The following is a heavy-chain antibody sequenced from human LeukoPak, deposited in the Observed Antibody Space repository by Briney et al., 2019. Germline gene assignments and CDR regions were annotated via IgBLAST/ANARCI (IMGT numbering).Heavy chain of an antibody. CDR1: TFALSSYE. J-gene: IGHJ4*02. D-gene: IGHD6-13*01. Sequence: PGGSLRLSCSASTFALSSYEMSWVRQAPGKGLEWVAVISYDGSNKYYADSVKGRFTISRDNSKNTLYLQMNSLRAEDTAVYYGARSMGSSWYFDYWGQGTLVTVSS. CDR3: ARSMGSSWYFDY. V-gene: IGHV3-30*04. CDR2: ISYDGSNK.